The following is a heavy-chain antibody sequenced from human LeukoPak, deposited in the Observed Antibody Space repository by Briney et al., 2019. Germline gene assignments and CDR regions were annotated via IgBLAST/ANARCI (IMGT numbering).Heavy chain of an antibody. CDR2: INPNSGGT. D-gene: IGHD2-2*01. CDR1: GYTFTGYY. Sequence: ASVKVSCKTSGYTFTGYYMHWVRQAPGQGLEWTGWINPNSGGTNYAQKFQGRVTMTRDTSISTAYMELSRLRSDDTAVYYCARDKEVDYYMDVWGKGTKVTVSS. J-gene: IGHJ6*03. CDR3: ARDKEVDYYMDV. V-gene: IGHV1-2*02.